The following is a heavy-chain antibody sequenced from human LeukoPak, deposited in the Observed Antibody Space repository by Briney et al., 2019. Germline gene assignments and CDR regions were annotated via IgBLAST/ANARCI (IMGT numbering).Heavy chain of an antibody. CDR1: GFTFSNAW. D-gene: IGHD1-1*01. J-gene: IGHJ4*02. CDR3: ARERLERHLSFDY. Sequence: GGSLRLSCAASGFTFSNAWMSWVRQAPGKGLEWVSSITGTSAGTYYTYSVKGRFTISRDNSKNTLYLQMNSLRAEDTAVYSCARERLERHLSFDYWGQGTLVTVSS. V-gene: IGHV3-23*01. CDR2: ITGTSAGT.